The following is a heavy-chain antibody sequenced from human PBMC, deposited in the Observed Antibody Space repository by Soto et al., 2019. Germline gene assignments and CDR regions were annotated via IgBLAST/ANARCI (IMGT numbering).Heavy chain of an antibody. CDR1: GFTFSSSN. J-gene: IGHJ3*01. CDR2: ISISSATI. CDR3: ARVAYCGTPSSYGRAAFDF. V-gene: IGHV3-48*01. Sequence: PGGSLRLCCAASGFTFSSSNMNWVRQAPGKGLEWVSYISISSATIYYADSVKGRFTISRDNAKNSLYLQMNSLRAEDTAIYYCARVAYCGTPSSYGRAAFDFWRQGTMVTVSS. D-gene: IGHD2-2*01.